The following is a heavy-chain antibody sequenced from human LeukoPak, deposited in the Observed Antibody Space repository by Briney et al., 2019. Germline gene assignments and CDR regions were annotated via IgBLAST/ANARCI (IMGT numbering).Heavy chain of an antibody. J-gene: IGHJ4*02. D-gene: IGHD3-10*01. Sequence: GGSLRLSCAVSGITLSNYGMSWVRQVPGKGLEWVAGISGSGGSTNYAASVKGRFTISRDNRKNTLYLQMNSLTAEDTAVYFCAKRGVVIRVILVGFHKEAYYFDSWGQGALVTVSS. V-gene: IGHV3-23*01. CDR2: ISGSGGST. CDR1: GITLSNYG. CDR3: AKRGVVIRVILVGFHKEAYYFDS.